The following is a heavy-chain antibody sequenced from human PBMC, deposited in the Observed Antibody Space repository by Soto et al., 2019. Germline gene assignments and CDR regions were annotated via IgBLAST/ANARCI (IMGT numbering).Heavy chain of an antibody. J-gene: IGHJ6*02. CDR3: ARGRGTYSGSYYTDYYYYGMDV. Sequence: SETLSLTCAVYGGSFSGYYWSWIRQPPGKGLEWIGEINHSGSTNYNPYLKSRVTISVDTSKNQFSLKLSSVTAADTAVYYCARGRGTYSGSYYTDYYYYGMDVWGQGTTVTVSS. CDR1: GGSFSGYY. CDR2: INHSGST. V-gene: IGHV4-34*01. D-gene: IGHD3-10*01.